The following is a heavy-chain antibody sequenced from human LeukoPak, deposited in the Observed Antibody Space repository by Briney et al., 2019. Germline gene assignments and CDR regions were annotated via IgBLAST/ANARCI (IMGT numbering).Heavy chain of an antibody. CDR1: GFTFSSYA. CDR3: ARGRFGELSVATFDI. CDR2: ISGSGGST. D-gene: IGHD3-10*01. J-gene: IGHJ3*02. Sequence: GGSLRLSCAASGFTFSSYAMSWVRQAPGKGLEWVSAISGSGGSTYYADSVKGRFTISRDNSKNTLYLQMNSLRAENTAVYYCARGRFGELSVATFDIWGQGTMVTVSS. V-gene: IGHV3-23*01.